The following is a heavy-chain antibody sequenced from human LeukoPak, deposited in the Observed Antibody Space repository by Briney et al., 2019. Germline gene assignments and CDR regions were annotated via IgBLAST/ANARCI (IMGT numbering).Heavy chain of an antibody. CDR2: ISSSSSYI. CDR3: ARAVAMVRGVIISHFDY. Sequence: GGSLRLSCAASGFTFSSYSMNWVRQAPGKGLEWVSSISSSSSYIYYADSVKGRFTISRDNAKNSLYLQMNSLRAEDTAVYYCARAVAMVRGVIISHFDYWGQGTLVTASS. CDR1: GFTFSSYS. V-gene: IGHV3-21*01. J-gene: IGHJ4*02. D-gene: IGHD3-10*01.